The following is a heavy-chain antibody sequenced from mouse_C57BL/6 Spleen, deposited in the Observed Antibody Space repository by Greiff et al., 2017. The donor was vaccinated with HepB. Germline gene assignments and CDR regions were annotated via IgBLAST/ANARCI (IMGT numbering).Heavy chain of an antibody. CDR2: IDPETGGT. CDR3: TRWDYGSSCLDY. J-gene: IGHJ2*01. Sequence: QVQLQQSGAELVRPGASVTLSCKASGYTFTDYEMHWVKQTPVHGLEWIGAIDPETGGTAYNQKFKGKAILTADKSSSTAYMELRSLTSEDSAVYYCTRWDYGSSCLDYWGQGTTLTVSS. D-gene: IGHD1-1*01. V-gene: IGHV1-15*01. CDR1: GYTFTDYE.